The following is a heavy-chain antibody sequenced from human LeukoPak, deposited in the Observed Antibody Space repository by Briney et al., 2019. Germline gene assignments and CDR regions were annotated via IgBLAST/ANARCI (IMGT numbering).Heavy chain of an antibody. CDR3: AKDKRRGSSWHGDY. Sequence: PGGSLRLSCVASGFTFSNYWMSWVRQAPGKGLEWVANIKQDGSEKYYVDSVKGRFTISRDNAKNSLYLQMNSLRAEDTAVYYCAKDKRRGSSWHGDYWGQGTLVTVSS. CDR1: GFTFSNYW. J-gene: IGHJ4*02. D-gene: IGHD6-13*01. V-gene: IGHV3-7*03. CDR2: IKQDGSEK.